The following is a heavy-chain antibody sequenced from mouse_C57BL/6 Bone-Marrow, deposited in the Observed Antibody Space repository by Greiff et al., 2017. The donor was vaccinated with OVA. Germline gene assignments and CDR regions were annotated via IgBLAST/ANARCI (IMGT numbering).Heavy chain of an antibody. Sequence: QVTLKESGPGILQSSQTLSLTCSFSGFSLSTSGMGVSWIRQPSGKGLEWLAHIYWDDDKRYNPSLKSRLTITKDTSRNQVFLKITSVDTADTATSYGARRIYYGSSCDWYFDVWGTGTTVTVSS. V-gene: IGHV8-12*01. J-gene: IGHJ1*03. CDR2: IYWDDDK. CDR1: GFSLSTSGMG. D-gene: IGHD1-1*01. CDR3: ARRIYYGSSCDWYFDV.